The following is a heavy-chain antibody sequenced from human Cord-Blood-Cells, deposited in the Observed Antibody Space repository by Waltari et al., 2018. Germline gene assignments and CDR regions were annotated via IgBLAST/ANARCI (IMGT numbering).Heavy chain of an antibody. CDR3: ARDQGGAAYYFDY. V-gene: IGHV4-59*01. D-gene: IGHD3-16*01. CDR2: IYYSGST. J-gene: IGHJ4*02. CDR1: GGSISSYY. Sequence: QVQLQESGPGLVKPSETLSLTCTVSGGSISSYYWSWIRQPPGKGLEWIGYIYYSGSTNYNPSLKSRVTISVDTSKNQFSLKLSSVTAADTAVYYCARDQGGAAYYFDYWGQGTLVTFSS.